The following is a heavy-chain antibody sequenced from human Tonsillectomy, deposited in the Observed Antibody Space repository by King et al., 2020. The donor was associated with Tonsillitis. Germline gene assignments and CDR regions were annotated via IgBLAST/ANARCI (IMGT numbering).Heavy chain of an antibody. CDR1: GGTFSSYA. J-gene: IGHJ6*02. CDR2: ITPFRGIA. D-gene: IGHD2-21*02. V-gene: IGHV1-69*09. Sequence: EQLVQSGAEVKKPGSSLKVSCKSSGGTFSSYAIDWVRQAPGQGLEWMGRITPFRGIANYAQNFQGRVTIMADKSTSTAYMELSSLRSEDTAVYYCASGVTALEEDYYYGMDVWGQGTTVTVSS. CDR3: ASGVTALEEDYYYGMDV.